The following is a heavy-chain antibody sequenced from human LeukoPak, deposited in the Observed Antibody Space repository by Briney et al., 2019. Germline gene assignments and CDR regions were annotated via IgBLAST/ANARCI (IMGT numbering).Heavy chain of an antibody. J-gene: IGHJ4*02. CDR1: GFTVSRNC. CDR3: ARSPPASPFDY. Sequence: GGSLRLSCAASGFTVSRNCMSWVRQAPGKGLEWVSIIYSGGDTYYADSVKGRFTISRDISKNTLYLQINSLRAEDTAFYYCARSPPASPFDYWGQRTLVTVSS. CDR2: IYSGGDT. D-gene: IGHD2-2*01. V-gene: IGHV3-53*01.